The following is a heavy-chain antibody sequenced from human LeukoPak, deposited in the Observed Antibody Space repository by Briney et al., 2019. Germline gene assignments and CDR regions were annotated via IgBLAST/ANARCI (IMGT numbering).Heavy chain of an antibody. J-gene: IGHJ5*02. V-gene: IGHV4-34*01. CDR1: GGSFSGYY. D-gene: IGHD2-2*01. CDR2: INHSGST. Sequence: PSETLSLTCAVYGGSFSGYYWSWIRQPPGKGLEWIGEINHSGSTNYNPSLKSRVTISVDTPKNQFSLKLSSVTAADTAVYYCARGPDIVVAPAAHPMGDNWVDPWGQGTLVTVSS. CDR3: ARGPDIVVAPAAHPMGDNWVDP.